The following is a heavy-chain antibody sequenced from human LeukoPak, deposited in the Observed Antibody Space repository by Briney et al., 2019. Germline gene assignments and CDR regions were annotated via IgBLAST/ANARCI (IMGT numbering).Heavy chain of an antibody. CDR1: GGTFSSYA. CDR3: ARARIVVVPAATYPHYYYYYGMDV. V-gene: IGHV1-69*13. J-gene: IGHJ6*02. CDR2: IIPIFGTA. Sequence: SVKVSCKASGGTFSSYAISWVRQAPGQGLEWMGGIIPIFGTANYAQKFQGRVTITADESTSTAYMELSSLRSEDTAVCYCARARIVVVPAATYPHYYYYYGMDVWGQGTTVTVSS. D-gene: IGHD2-2*01.